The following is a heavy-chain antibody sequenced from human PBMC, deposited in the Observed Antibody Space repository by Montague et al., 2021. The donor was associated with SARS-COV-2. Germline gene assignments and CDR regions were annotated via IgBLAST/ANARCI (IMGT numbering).Heavy chain of an antibody. CDR2: INHSGST. CDR1: GGSFSGYY. Sequence: SETLSLTCAVYGGSFSGYYWNWIRQPPGKGLEWIGEINHSGSTNYNPSLKSRVTMSVDTSKNQFSLKLSSVTAADTAVYYCAGGARQGYGFRLWSFDSWGQGTLVTVSS. V-gene: IGHV4-34*01. J-gene: IGHJ4*02. D-gene: IGHD3-10*01. CDR3: AGGARQGYGFRLWSFDS.